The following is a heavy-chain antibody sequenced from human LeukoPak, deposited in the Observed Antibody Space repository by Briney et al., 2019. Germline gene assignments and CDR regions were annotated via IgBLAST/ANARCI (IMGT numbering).Heavy chain of an antibody. Sequence: SQTLSLTCAISGDSVSSTNAAWTWIRQSPSRGLERLGRTYYRSKWYNDYAVSVKSRITINPDTSKNQFSLQLKSVTPEDTAVYYCAREQWRSGWYDYWGQGTLVTVSS. D-gene: IGHD6-19*01. CDR2: TYYRSKWYN. J-gene: IGHJ4*02. V-gene: IGHV6-1*01. CDR1: GDSVSSTNAA. CDR3: AREQWRSGWYDY.